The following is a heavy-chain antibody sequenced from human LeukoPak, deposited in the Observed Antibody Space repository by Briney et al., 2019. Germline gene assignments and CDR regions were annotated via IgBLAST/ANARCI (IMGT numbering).Heavy chain of an antibody. J-gene: IGHJ4*02. CDR3: ARVRDYLFDY. V-gene: IGHV1-18*01. Sequence: ASVKVSCKASGYTFTSHGISWVRQALGQGLEWMGWIRPSTGDTDYALNLLGRVTLTTDTSTSTAYMELRSLRSDDTAVYYCARVRDYLFDYWGQGTLVTVSS. CDR1: GYTFTSHG. CDR2: IRPSTGDT. D-gene: IGHD2/OR15-2a*01.